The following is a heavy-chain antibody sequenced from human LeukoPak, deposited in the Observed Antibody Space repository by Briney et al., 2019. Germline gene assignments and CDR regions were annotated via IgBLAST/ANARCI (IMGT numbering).Heavy chain of an antibody. CDR3: ARDNFYSLAV. Sequence: PGGSLRLSCVGSTFIFGSYSMNWVRQAPGKGLEWVSYISETSSHRYYADSVKGRFTISRDNAKNTVFLQMNNLRAEDTAVYYCARDNFYSLAVWGQGTMVTVSS. CDR1: TFIFGSYS. CDR2: ISETSSHR. J-gene: IGHJ6*02. V-gene: IGHV3-21*06.